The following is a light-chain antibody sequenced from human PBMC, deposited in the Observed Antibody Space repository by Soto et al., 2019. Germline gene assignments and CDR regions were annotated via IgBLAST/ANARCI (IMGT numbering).Light chain of an antibody. V-gene: IGLV2-8*01. CDR2: EVT. Sequence: QSVLTQPPSASGSPGQSITTSCTGTSSDVGGYDSVSWYQQHPGKAPKLMIYEVTKRPSGVPDRFSGSKSGNTASLTVSGLQPEDEADYYCSSYAASNKHVFXTGTNVTVL. J-gene: IGLJ1*01. CDR3: SSYAASNKHV. CDR1: SSDVGGYDS.